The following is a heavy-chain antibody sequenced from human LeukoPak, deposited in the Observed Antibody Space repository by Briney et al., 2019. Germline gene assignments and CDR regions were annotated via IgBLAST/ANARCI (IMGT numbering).Heavy chain of an antibody. CDR2: IYYDGTT. CDR1: GDSMSRRY. J-gene: IGHJ6*03. V-gene: IGHV4-59*11. Sequence: SETLSLTCKVSGDSMSRRYWRWLRQSPGKGLEWIGYIYYDGTTSYSPSLTSRGTMSVDTSKTLLSLKVTSVTPADTAVYYCVRDRPNSSGWYGAYYYHLDVWGSGTTVTVSS. CDR3: VRDRPNSSGWYGAYYYHLDV. D-gene: IGHD6-19*01.